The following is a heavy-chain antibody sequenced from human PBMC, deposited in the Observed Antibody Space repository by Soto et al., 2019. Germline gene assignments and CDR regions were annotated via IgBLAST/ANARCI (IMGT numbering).Heavy chain of an antibody. Sequence: QVQLQESGPGLVRPSQTLSLTCTVSGVSINSPDYYWSWVRQPPGKGLEWIGYIFYTGNAYYNPSLRARTDISIDTSKNQFSLRLSSVTAADTAVYYCAEETTSVWFDPWGPGTLVTVSS. CDR2: IFYTGNA. J-gene: IGHJ5*02. CDR1: GVSINSPDYY. CDR3: AEETTSVWFDP. V-gene: IGHV4-30-4*01.